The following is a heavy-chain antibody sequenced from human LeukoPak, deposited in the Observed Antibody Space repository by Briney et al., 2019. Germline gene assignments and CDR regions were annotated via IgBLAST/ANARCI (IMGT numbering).Heavy chain of an antibody. D-gene: IGHD3-10*01. V-gene: IGHV4-34*08. J-gene: IGHJ4*02. CDR3: HLVRGGGYFDY. CDR2: INHSGST. Sequence: GSLRLSCAASGFTFSSYWMTWVRQSPGKGLEWIGEINHSGSTNYNPSLKSRVTMSVDTSKNQFSLNLSSVTAADTAVYYCHLVRGGGYFDYWGRGTLVTVSS. CDR1: GFTFSSYW.